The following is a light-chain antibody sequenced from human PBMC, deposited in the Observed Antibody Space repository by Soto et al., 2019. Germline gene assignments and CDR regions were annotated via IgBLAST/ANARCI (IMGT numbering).Light chain of an antibody. Sequence: DIVLTQSPGTLSLSLGERVTLSCRASQSVTSSYLAWYQQKPGQAPRLLIYDASSRATGIPDRFSGSGSGTDFTLTISRLEPEDFAVYYCQQYGSSPPWTFGQGTKVDIK. CDR3: QQYGSSPPWT. CDR1: QSVTSSY. CDR2: DAS. J-gene: IGKJ1*01. V-gene: IGKV3-20*01.